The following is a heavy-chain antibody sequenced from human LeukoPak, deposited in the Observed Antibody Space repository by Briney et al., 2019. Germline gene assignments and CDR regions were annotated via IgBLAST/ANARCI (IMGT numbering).Heavy chain of an antibody. V-gene: IGHV1-46*03. D-gene: IGHD6-13*01. J-gene: IGHJ5*02. CDR2: INPGGGST. Sequence: ASVKVSCKASGYTFTSYYMHWVRQAPGQGLEWMGIINPGGGSTSYAQKFQGRVTMTRDTSTSTVYMELSSLRSEDTAVYYCARQQQLVRFRFDPWGQGTLVTVSS. CDR1: GYTFTSYY. CDR3: ARQQQLVRFRFDP.